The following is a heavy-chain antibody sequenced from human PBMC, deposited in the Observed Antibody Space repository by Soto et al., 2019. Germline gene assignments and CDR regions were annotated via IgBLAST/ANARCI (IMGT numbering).Heavy chain of an antibody. J-gene: IGHJ4*02. CDR3: AANLLTTVTALGDY. CDR2: INPNSGGT. CDR1: GCTFTGYY. Sequence: GASVKVSCKASGCTFTGYYMHWVRQAPGQGLEWMGWINPNSGGTNYAQKFQGRVTMTRDTSISTAYMELSRLRSDDTAVYYCAANLLTTVTALGDYWGQGTLVTVSS. D-gene: IGHD4-17*01. V-gene: IGHV1-2*02.